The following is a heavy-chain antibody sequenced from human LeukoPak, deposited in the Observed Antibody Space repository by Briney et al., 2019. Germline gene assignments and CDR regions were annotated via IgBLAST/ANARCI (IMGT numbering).Heavy chain of an antibody. CDR2: IKSKTDGGTT. CDR3: TTTNYDFWSGYYPHFDY. CDR1: GFTFSNAW. D-gene: IGHD3-3*01. Sequence: GGSLRLSCAASGFTFSNAWMSWFRQAPGKGLEWVGRIKSKTDGGTTDYAAPVKGRFTISRDDSKSTLYLQMNSLKTEDTAVYYCTTTNYDFWSGYYPHFDYWGQGTLVTVSS. J-gene: IGHJ4*02. V-gene: IGHV3-15*01.